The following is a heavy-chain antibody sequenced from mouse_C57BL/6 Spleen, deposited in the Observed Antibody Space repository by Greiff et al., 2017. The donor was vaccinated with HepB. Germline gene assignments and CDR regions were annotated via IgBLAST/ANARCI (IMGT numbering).Heavy chain of an antibody. CDR3: ASRTTAYFAMDY. CDR1: GYTFTSYW. V-gene: IGHV1-69*01. CDR2: IDPSDSYT. D-gene: IGHD1-2*01. Sequence: QVQLQQPGAELVMPGASVKMSCKASGYTFTSYWMHWVKQSPGQGLEWIGEIDPSDSYTNYNQKFKGKSTLTVDKSSSTAYMQLSSLTSEDSAVYYCASRTTAYFAMDYWGQGTSVTVSS. J-gene: IGHJ4*01.